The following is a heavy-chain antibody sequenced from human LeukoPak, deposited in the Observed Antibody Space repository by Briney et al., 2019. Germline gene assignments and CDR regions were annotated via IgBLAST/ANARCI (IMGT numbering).Heavy chain of an antibody. CDR2: VYYSGST. J-gene: IGHJ6*03. D-gene: IGHD5-12*01. Sequence: GSLRLSCAASGFTFSDYYMSWIRQPPGKGLEWIGFVYYSGSTTYNRSLKSRVTISVDTSKNQFSLKLSSVTAADTAVYYCARSGVARHYMDVWGKGTTVTVSS. CDR1: GFTFSDYY. V-gene: IGHV4-59*01. CDR3: ARSGVARHYMDV.